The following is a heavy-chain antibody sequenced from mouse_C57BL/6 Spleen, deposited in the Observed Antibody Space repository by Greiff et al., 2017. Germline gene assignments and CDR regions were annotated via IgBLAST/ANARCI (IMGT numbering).Heavy chain of an antibody. CDR3: ARWGEKYCFDY. Sequence: VQLQQPGAELVKPGASVKLSCKASGYTFTSYWMQWVKQRPGQGLEWIGEIDPSDSYTNYNQKFKGKATLTVDTSSSTAYMQLSSLTSEDSAVYYCARWGEKYCFDYWGQGTTLTVSS. J-gene: IGHJ2*01. CDR2: IDPSDSYT. V-gene: IGHV1-50*01. CDR1: GYTFTSYW.